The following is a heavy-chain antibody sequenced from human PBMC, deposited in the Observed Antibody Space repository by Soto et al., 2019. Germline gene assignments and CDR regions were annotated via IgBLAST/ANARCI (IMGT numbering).Heavy chain of an antibody. CDR1: GDSVSNDNYY. D-gene: IGHD2-15*01. CDR3: ARQDRVVVEGRWFDP. J-gene: IGHJ5*02. CDR2: IYYSGTT. Sequence: SETLSLTCAVSGDSVSNDNYYWSWIRQPPGKGLEWIGYIYYSGTTNYNSYLKSRLSLSVDKSKNQFSLNLTSVTAADTAVYYCARQDRVVVEGRWFDPWGQGTLVTVSS. V-gene: IGHV4-61*01.